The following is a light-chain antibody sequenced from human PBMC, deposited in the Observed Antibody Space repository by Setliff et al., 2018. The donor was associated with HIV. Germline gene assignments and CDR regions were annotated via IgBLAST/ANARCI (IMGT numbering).Light chain of an antibody. CDR1: SSDVGGYNY. J-gene: IGLJ1*01. V-gene: IGLV2-14*01. CDR2: EVT. Sequence: QSVLTQPASVSGSPGQSITISCTGTSSDVGGYNYVSWYQQHPGKAPKLMIYEVTNRPSGVSNRFSGSKFGNTAYLTISGLQADDEADYYCSSYTSSSTDIYVFGAGTKVTVL. CDR3: SSYTSSSTDIYV.